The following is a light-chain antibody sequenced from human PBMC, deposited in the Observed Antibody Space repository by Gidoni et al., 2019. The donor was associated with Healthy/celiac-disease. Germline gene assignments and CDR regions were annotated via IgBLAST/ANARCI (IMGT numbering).Light chain of an antibody. J-gene: IGKJ4*01. CDR2: AAS. Sequence: AIRITQSPSSLSASTGDRVTITCRASQGISSYLAWYQQKPGKAPKLLIYAASTLQSGVPSRFSGSGSGTDFTLTISCLQSEDFATYYCQQYYSSSRFGGGTKVEIK. CDR1: QGISSY. V-gene: IGKV1-8*01. CDR3: QQYYSSSR.